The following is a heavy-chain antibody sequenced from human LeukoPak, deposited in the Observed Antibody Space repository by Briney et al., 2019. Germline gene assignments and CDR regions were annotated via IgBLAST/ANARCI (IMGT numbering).Heavy chain of an antibody. Sequence: GASVKVSCKASGGTFSSYTISWVRQAPGQGLEWMGRIIPILGIANYAQKFQGRVTITADKSTSTAYMELSSLRSEDTAVYYCARDLDSSGHIDYWGQGTPVTVSS. CDR3: ARDLDSSGHIDY. D-gene: IGHD3-22*01. J-gene: IGHJ4*02. V-gene: IGHV1-69*04. CDR2: IIPILGIA. CDR1: GGTFSSYT.